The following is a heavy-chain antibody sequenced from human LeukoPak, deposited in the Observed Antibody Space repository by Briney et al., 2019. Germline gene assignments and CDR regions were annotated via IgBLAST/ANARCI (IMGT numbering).Heavy chain of an antibody. Sequence: SETLSLTCTVSGDSISTYYWSWIRQPPGKGLEWIGYVYYSGTTNYNPSLKSRVTISVDTSKNQFSLKLSSVTAADTAVYYCARAGLGSSGWHLMWLWGQGTLVTVSS. D-gene: IGHD3-10*01. CDR3: ARAGLGSSGWHLMWL. CDR1: GDSISTYY. CDR2: VYYSGTT. V-gene: IGHV4-59*01. J-gene: IGHJ4*02.